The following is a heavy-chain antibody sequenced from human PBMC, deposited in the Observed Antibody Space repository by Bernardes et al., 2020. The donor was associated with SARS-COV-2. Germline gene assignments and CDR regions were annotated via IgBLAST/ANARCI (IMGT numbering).Heavy chain of an antibody. CDR3: ARGRRVYDVLTGFYPSTTYYFDF. V-gene: IGHV1-8*01. CDR2: MNPNSGNT. D-gene: IGHD3-9*01. Sequence: ASVKVSCKASGYTFSSNDINWVRQATGQGLEWVGWMNPNSGNTGYAQNFQGRVTMTRNTSITTAYMEVSSLRSEDTAVYYCARGRRVYDVLTGFYPSTTYYFDFWGQGTQVTVSS. CDR1: GYTFSSND. J-gene: IGHJ4*02.